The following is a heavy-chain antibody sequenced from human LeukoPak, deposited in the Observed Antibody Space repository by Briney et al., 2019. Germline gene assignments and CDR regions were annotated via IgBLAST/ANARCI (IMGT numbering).Heavy chain of an antibody. CDR3: AKDSLWFGELYDLD. D-gene: IGHD3-10*01. Sequence: ASVKVSCKASDYTFTNYGISWVRQAPGQGLEWMGWISAYNGKTYYAQNFQGRVTVTTDTSTSTAYMDLRSLRSDDTAVYYCAKDSLWFGELYDLDWGQGTLVTVSS. V-gene: IGHV1-18*01. CDR1: DYTFTNYG. CDR2: ISAYNGKT. J-gene: IGHJ4*02.